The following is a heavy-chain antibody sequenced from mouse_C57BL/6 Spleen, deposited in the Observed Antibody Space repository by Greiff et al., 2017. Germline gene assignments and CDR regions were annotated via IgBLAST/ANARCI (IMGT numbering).Heavy chain of an antibody. D-gene: IGHD2-4*01. Sequence: VQLQQPGAELVMPGASVKLSCKASGYTFTSYWMHWVKQRPGQGLEWIGEIDPSDSYTNYNQKFKGKSTLTVDKSSSTAYMQLSSLTSEDSAVYYCARWTMITTAYYYAMDYWGQGTSVTVSS. J-gene: IGHJ4*01. CDR2: IDPSDSYT. CDR1: GYTFTSYW. V-gene: IGHV1-69*01. CDR3: ARWTMITTAYYYAMDY.